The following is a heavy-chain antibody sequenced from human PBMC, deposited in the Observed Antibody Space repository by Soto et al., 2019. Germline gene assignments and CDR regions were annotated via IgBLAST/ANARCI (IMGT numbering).Heavy chain of an antibody. V-gene: IGHV3-33*01. CDR2: IWYDGSNK. CDR1: GFTFSSYG. J-gene: IGHJ6*03. D-gene: IGHD1-26*01. Sequence: QVQLVESGGGVVQPGRSPRLSCAASGFTFSSYGMHWVRQAPGKGLEWVAVIWYDGSNKYYADSVKGRFTISRDNSKNTLYLQMNSLRAEDTAVYYCARDSGYYYYYMDVWGKGTTVTVSS. CDR3: ARDSGYYYYYMDV.